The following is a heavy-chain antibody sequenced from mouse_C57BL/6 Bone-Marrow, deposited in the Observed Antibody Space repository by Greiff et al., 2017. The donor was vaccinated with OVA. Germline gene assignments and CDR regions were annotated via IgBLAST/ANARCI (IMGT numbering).Heavy chain of an antibody. CDR3: ARSSLWIAD. J-gene: IGHJ3*01. CDR1: GYTFTSYW. Sequence: QVQLQQPGAELVRPGTSVKLSCKASGYTFTSYWMHWVKQRPGQGLEWIGVIDPSASYTNYNQKFKGKATLTVDTSSSTAYRHLSSLTSEDSAVYYCARSSLWIADWGQGTLVTVSA. V-gene: IGHV1-59*01. CDR2: IDPSASYT. D-gene: IGHD6-1*01.